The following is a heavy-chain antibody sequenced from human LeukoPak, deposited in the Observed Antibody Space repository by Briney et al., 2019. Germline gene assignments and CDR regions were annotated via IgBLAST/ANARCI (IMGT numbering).Heavy chain of an antibody. V-gene: IGHV4-39*01. CDR2: IYYSGST. J-gene: IGHJ4*02. CDR1: GGSISSSSYY. D-gene: IGHD1-7*01. Sequence: SETLSLTCTVSGGSISSSSYYWGWIRQPPGKGLEWIGSIYYSGSTYYNPSLKSRVTISVDTSKNQFSLKLSSVTAADTAVYYCARLRYNWNYQGYWGQGTLVTVSS. CDR3: ARLRYNWNYQGY.